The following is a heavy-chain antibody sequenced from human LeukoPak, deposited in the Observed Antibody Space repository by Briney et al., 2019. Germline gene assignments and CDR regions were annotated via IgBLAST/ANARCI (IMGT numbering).Heavy chain of an antibody. CDR2: ITWDGDST. D-gene: IGHD2-21*01. CDR3: ARNRASNDC. Sequence: GGSLRLSCAASGFTFDDNTMHWVRQAPGKGLEWVSLITWDGDSTYYADSVKGRFTISRDNAKDSLYLQMNSLRAEDTAVYYCARNRASNDCWGQGTLVTVSS. CDR1: GFTFDDNT. V-gene: IGHV3-43*01. J-gene: IGHJ4*02.